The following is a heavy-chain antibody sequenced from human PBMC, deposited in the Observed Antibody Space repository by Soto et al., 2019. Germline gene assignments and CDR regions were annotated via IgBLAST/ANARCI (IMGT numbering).Heavy chain of an antibody. V-gene: IGHV3-48*01. CDR3: ATVCRFCSGSNSLY. Sequence: EVQLVESGGALVQPGGSLRLSCAASGFTFSNYAMNWVRQAPGKGLEWVSYISTGDSPIYYADSVKGRFTISRDNAKKSLYLQMIILGAEDTAVYYCATVCRFCSGSNSLYWGRGTLVTVSS. CDR1: GFTFSNYA. CDR2: ISTGDSPI. D-gene: IGHD2-15*01. J-gene: IGHJ4*02.